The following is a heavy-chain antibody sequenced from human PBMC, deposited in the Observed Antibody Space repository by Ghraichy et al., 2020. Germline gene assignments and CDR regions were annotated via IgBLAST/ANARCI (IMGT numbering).Heavy chain of an antibody. CDR2: IGSNAYGGTT. V-gene: IGHV3-49*03. J-gene: IGHJ6*02. CDR3: TRVPVKVAAMNYHYYGMDV. CDR1: GFTFGDYA. D-gene: IGHD2-15*01. Sequence: GGSLRLSCIASGFTFGDYAMSWFRQAPGKGLEWVGVIGSNAYGGTTEYAASVKGRFTMSRDDSKSIVYLQMNSLKTEDTAVYYCTRVPVKVAAMNYHYYGMDVWGRGTTVTVSS.